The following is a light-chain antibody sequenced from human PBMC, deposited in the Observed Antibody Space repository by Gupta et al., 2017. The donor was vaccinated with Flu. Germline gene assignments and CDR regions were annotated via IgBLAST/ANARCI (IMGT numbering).Light chain of an antibody. CDR1: SSNIGSSP. Sequence: GQRVSISCSGSSSNIGSSPVSWYQQLPGTAPKLLIYEDSQRPSGVPDRFSGSKSGPSASLAISGLQSDDEADYFCAVWDDSVNGPGVFGGGTKLTVL. CDR2: EDS. J-gene: IGLJ3*02. CDR3: AVWDDSVNGPGV. V-gene: IGLV1-44*01.